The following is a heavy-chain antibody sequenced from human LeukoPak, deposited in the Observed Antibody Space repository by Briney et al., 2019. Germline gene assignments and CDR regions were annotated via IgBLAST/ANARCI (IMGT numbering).Heavy chain of an antibody. D-gene: IGHD6-6*01. V-gene: IGHV4-39*07. CDR1: GGSISSSSYY. Sequence: SETLSLTCTVSGGSISSSSYYWGWIRQPPGKGLEWIGSIYYSGSTYYNPSLKSRVTISVDTSKNQFSLKLSSVTAADTAVYYCARDLGQLVGSFYYYMDVWGKGTTVTVSS. J-gene: IGHJ6*03. CDR2: IYYSGST. CDR3: ARDLGQLVGSFYYYMDV.